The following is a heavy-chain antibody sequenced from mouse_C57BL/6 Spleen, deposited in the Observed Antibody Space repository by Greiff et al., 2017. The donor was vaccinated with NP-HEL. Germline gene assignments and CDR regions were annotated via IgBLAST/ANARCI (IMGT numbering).Heavy chain of an antibody. V-gene: IGHV1-55*01. CDR2: IYPGSGST. CDR3: ATYSSPDY. Sequence: QVQLQQSGAELVKPGASVKMSCTASGYTFTSYWITWVKQRPGQGLEWIGDIYPGSGSTNYNEKFKSKATLTLDTFSSTADMQRISLTSEVSAVYYLATYSSPDYGGQGTTLTVSS. D-gene: IGHD2-5*01. CDR1: GYTFTSYW. J-gene: IGHJ2*01.